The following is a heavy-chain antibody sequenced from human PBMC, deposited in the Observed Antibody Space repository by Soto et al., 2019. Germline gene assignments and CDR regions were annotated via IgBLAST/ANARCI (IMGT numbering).Heavy chain of an antibody. CDR1: GFTFSNYA. V-gene: IGHV3-30-3*01. CDR2: ISYDGSNK. Sequence: QVQLVESGGGVVQPGRSLRLSCAASGFTFSNYAMHWVRQAPGKGLEWVAVISYDGSNKYYADSVKGRFTISRDNSKNTLYLQMDSLRAEDTAVYYCAKDRRSGSYLYQDLDHWGQGTLVTVSS. CDR3: AKDRRSGSYLYQDLDH. J-gene: IGHJ4*02. D-gene: IGHD1-26*01.